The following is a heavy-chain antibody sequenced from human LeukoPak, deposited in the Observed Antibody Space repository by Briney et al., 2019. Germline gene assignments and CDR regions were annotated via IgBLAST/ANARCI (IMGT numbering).Heavy chain of an antibody. CDR1: GFTFSSYN. D-gene: IGHD2-2*01. Sequence: GGSLRLSCAASGFTFSSYNMNWVRQAPGKGLEWVSFISSSSSYIYYADSMKGRFTISRDNAKNTLYLQMNSLRAEDTAVYYCARGRAVVPAAPYYYYGMDVWGQGTTVTVSS. J-gene: IGHJ6*02. V-gene: IGHV3-21*01. CDR3: ARGRAVVPAAPYYYYGMDV. CDR2: ISSSSSYI.